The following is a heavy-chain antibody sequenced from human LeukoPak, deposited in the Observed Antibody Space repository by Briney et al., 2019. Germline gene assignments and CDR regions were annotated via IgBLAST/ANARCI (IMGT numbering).Heavy chain of an antibody. CDR2: ISGSGGST. J-gene: IGHJ4*02. CDR1: GFSLSNYA. D-gene: IGHD1-26*01. CDR3: AKPGGEWELLRQFDY. Sequence: GGSLRLSCAASGFSLSNYAMNWVRQAPGKGLEWVSAISGSGGSTYYADSVKGRFTISRDNSKNTLYLQMNSLRAEDTAVHYCAKPGGEWELLRQFDYWGQGTLVTVSS. V-gene: IGHV3-23*01.